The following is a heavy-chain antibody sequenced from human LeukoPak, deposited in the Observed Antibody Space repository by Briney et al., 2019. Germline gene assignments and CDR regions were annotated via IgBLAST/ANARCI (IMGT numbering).Heavy chain of an antibody. V-gene: IGHV3-30*01. Sequence: PGRSLRLSCAASGLTFSSYAMHWVRQAPGKGLEWVAVISYDGSNKYYADSVKGRFTISRDNSKNTLYLQMNSLRAEDTAVYYCAGLQLEHFDYWGQGTLVTVSS. J-gene: IGHJ4*02. CDR1: GLTFSSYA. CDR3: AGLQLEHFDY. D-gene: IGHD1-1*01. CDR2: ISYDGSNK.